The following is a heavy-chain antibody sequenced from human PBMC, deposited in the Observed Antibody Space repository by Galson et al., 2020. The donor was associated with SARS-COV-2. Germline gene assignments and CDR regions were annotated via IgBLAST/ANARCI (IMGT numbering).Heavy chain of an antibody. CDR1: GGSISSSSYY. J-gene: IGHJ5*02. Sequence: SETLSLTCTVSGGSISSSSYYWGWIRQPPGKGLEWIGSIYYSGSTYYNPSLKSRVTISVDTSKNQFSLKLSSVTAADTAVYYCARPFVRRSNWFDPWGQGTLVTVSS. D-gene: IGHD3-16*01. CDR2: IYYSGST. V-gene: IGHV4-39*01. CDR3: ARPFVRRSNWFDP.